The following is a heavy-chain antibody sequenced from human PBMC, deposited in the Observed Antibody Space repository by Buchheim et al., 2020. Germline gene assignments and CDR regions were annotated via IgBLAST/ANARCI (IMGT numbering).Heavy chain of an antibody. J-gene: IGHJ4*02. V-gene: IGHV4-39*01. D-gene: IGHD6-19*01. CDR3: AGTVAGSGLSYFDY. Sequence: QLQLQESGPGLVKPSETLSLTCTVSGGSISSSSYYWGWIRQPPGKGLEWIGSIYYSGNTYYNPSLKSRVTISVDTSKNQFSLKLSSVTAADTAVYYCAGTVAGSGLSYFDYWGQGSL. CDR2: IYYSGNT. CDR1: GGSISSSSYY.